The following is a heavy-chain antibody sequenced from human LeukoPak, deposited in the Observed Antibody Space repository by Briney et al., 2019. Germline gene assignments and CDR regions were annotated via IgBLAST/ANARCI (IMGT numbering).Heavy chain of an antibody. CDR2: IRYDGSNK. J-gene: IGHJ4*02. V-gene: IGHV3-30*02. D-gene: IGHD5-18*01. Sequence: PGGSLRLSCAASGFTFSSYSMNWVRQAPGKGLEWVAFIRYDGSNKYYADSVKGRFTISRDNSKNTLYLQMNSLRAEDTAVYYCAKGSRGYTYGHFDYWGQGTLVTVSS. CDR3: AKGSRGYTYGHFDY. CDR1: GFTFSSYS.